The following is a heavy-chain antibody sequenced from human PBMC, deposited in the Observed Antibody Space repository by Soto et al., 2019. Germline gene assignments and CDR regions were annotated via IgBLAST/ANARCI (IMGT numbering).Heavy chain of an antibody. J-gene: IGHJ6*02. V-gene: IGHV4-34*01. CDR1: GGSFSGYY. D-gene: IGHD5-18*01. Sequence: QVQLQQWGAGLLKPSETLSLTCAVYGGSFSGYYWSWIRQPPGQGLEWIGEINHSGSTNYNPSLKSRVTISVDTSKNQCSLKLSSVTAADTAVYYCARKRGYSYGYNYYYGMDVWGQGTTVTVSS. CDR2: INHSGST. CDR3: ARKRGYSYGYNYYYGMDV.